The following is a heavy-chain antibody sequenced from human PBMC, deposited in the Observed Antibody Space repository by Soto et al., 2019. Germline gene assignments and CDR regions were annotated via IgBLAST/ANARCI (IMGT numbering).Heavy chain of an antibody. CDR3: ARQGYSYGYDY. J-gene: IGHJ4*02. CDR2: IYPGDSDT. V-gene: IGHV5-51*01. CDR1: GYSFGIHW. Sequence: GESLKISCQGSGYSFGIHWIAWVRQMPGKGLEWMGIIYPGDSDTRYSPSFQGQVTISADKATGTAYLQWSSLRASDTAMYYCARQGYSYGYDYWGQGTLVNVS. D-gene: IGHD5-18*01.